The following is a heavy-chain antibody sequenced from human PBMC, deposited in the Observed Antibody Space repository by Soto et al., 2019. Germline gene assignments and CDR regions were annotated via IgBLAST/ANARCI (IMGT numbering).Heavy chain of an antibody. V-gene: IGHV4-31*03. CDR2: ISYSGNT. D-gene: IGHD3-22*01. CDR1: GGSISSGGYY. Sequence: PSETLSLTCTVSGGSISSGGYYWNWIRQHPGKGLECIGYISYSGNTYYNPSLSGRVTISVDTSKSQFSLKLSSVTAADTAVYYCATNGAYYVSSGPKYFQYWGQGTLVTVS. CDR3: ATNGAYYVSSGPKYFQY. J-gene: IGHJ1*01.